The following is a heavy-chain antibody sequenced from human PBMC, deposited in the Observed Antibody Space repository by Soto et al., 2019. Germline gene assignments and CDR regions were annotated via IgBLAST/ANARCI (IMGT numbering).Heavy chain of an antibody. CDR3: ASIISTVTTLFDY. CDR2: IYYSGST. Sequence: PSETLSLTCTVSGGSISSSSYYWGWIRQPPGKGLEWIGSIYYSGSTYYNPSLKSRVTISVDTSKNQFSLKLSSVTAADTAVYYCASIISTVTTLFDYWGQGTLVTVSS. CDR1: GGSISSSSYY. J-gene: IGHJ4*02. D-gene: IGHD4-17*01. V-gene: IGHV4-39*01.